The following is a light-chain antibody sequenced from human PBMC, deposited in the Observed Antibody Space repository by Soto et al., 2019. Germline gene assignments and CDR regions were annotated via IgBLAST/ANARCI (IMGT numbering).Light chain of an antibody. CDR2: KAS. CDR3: QQYNSYPWT. Sequence: DIQMTQSPSTLSASVGDRVTITCRASQSISSWLAWFQQKAGKAPKVLIYKASSLESGVPSRFSGSGSGTEFTLTISSLQPDDFATYYCQQYNSYPWTFGQGTKVDNK. CDR1: QSISSW. J-gene: IGKJ1*01. V-gene: IGKV1-5*03.